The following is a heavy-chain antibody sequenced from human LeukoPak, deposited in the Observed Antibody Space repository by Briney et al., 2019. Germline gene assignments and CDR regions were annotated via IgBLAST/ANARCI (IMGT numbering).Heavy chain of an antibody. CDR2: ISGSGGST. CDR3: AKVPGYGDSCGYYTPHDAFDI. J-gene: IGHJ3*02. Sequence: GGSLRLSCAAYGSTFSSYAMSWDRQAPGKGLEWVSAISGSGGSTYYADSVKGQFNMSRDNSKNTLYLQMNSLKAEDTGVYYCAKVPGYGDSCGYYTPHDAFDIWGQGTMVTVSS. CDR1: GSTFSSYA. V-gene: IGHV3-23*01. D-gene: IGHD3-22*01.